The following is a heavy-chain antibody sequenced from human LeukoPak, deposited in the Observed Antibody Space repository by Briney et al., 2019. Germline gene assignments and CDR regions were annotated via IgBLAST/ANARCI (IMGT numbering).Heavy chain of an antibody. V-gene: IGHV4-59*12. CDR3: ARIVLMVYARNWFDP. J-gene: IGHJ5*02. CDR1: GGSISSYY. D-gene: IGHD2-8*01. Sequence: SETLSLTCTVSGGSISSYYWSWIRQPPGKGLEWIGYIYYSGSTNYNPSLKSRVTISVDTSKNQFSLKLSSVTAADTAVYYCARIVLMVYARNWFDPWGQGTLVTVSS. CDR2: IYYSGST.